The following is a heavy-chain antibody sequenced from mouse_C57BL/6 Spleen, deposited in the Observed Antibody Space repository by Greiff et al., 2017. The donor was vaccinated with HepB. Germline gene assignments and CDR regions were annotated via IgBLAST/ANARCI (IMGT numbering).Heavy chain of an antibody. D-gene: IGHD2-5*01. Sequence: EVQLQESGPELVKPGDSVKISCKASGYSFTGYFMNWVMQSHGKSLEWIGRINPYNGDTFYNQKFKGKATLTVDKSSSTAHMELRSLTSEDSAVYYCARHSNHYYFDYWGQGTTLTVSS. CDR3: ARHSNHYYFDY. CDR2: INPYNGDT. CDR1: GYSFTGYF. V-gene: IGHV1-20*01. J-gene: IGHJ2*01.